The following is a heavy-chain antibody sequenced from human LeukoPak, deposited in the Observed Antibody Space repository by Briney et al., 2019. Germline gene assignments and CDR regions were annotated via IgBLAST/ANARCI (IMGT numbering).Heavy chain of an antibody. Sequence: ASVKVSCKFSGYTLTELSMHWVRQAPGKGLEWMGGFDPEDGETIYAQKFQGRVTMTEDTSTDTAYMELSSLRSEDTAVYYCATERSGEMTWHEELNYWGQGTLVTVSS. D-gene: IGHD3-10*01. CDR3: ATERSGEMTWHEELNY. CDR1: GYTLTELS. V-gene: IGHV1-24*01. J-gene: IGHJ4*02. CDR2: FDPEDGET.